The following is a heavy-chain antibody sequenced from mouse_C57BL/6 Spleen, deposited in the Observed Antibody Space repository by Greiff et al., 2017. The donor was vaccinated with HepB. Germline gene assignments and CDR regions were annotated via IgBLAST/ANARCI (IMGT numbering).Heavy chain of an antibody. CDR2: IDPSDSYT. J-gene: IGHJ2*01. CDR3: ARKASNYCFDY. V-gene: IGHV1-59*01. CDR1: GYTFTSYW. D-gene: IGHD2-5*01. Sequence: VQLQQSGAELVRPGTSVKLSCKASGYTFTSYWMHWVKQRPGQGLEWIGVIDPSDSYTNYNQKFKGKATLTVDTSSSTAYMQLSSLTSEDSAVYYCARKASNYCFDYWGQGTTLTVSS.